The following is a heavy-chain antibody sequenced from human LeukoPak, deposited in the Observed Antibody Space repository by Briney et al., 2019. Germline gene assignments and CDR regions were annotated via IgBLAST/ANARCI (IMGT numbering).Heavy chain of an antibody. CDR1: GGTFSSYA. V-gene: IGHV1-69*01. Sequence: SVKVSCKASGGTFSSYAISWVRQAPGQGLEWMGGIIPIFGTANYAKKFQGRVTITADESTSTAYMELSSLRSEDTAVYYCARDPGYCSSTSCYTGDFDYWGQGTLVTVSS. CDR3: ARDPGYCSSTSCYTGDFDY. D-gene: IGHD2-2*02. J-gene: IGHJ4*02. CDR2: IIPIFGTA.